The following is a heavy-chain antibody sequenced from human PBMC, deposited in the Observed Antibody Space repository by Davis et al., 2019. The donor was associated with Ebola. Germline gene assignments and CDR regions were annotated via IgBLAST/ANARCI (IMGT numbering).Heavy chain of an antibody. D-gene: IGHD2-2*01. Sequence: LRLSCTVSGGSISSGGYYWSWIRQHPGKGLEWIGYIYYSGSTYYNPSLKSRVTISVDTSKNQFSLKLSSVTAADTAVYYCARGAQGIVVYKTMDVWGKGTTVTVSS. V-gene: IGHV4-31*03. CDR2: IYYSGST. J-gene: IGHJ6*03. CDR3: ARGAQGIVVYKTMDV. CDR1: GGSISSGGYY.